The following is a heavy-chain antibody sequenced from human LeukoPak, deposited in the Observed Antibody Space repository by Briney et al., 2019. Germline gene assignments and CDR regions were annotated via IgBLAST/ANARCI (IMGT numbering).Heavy chain of an antibody. CDR1: GYIFTSYD. CDR2: TSTYNGNT. Sequence: ASVKVSCKTSGYIFTSYDIIWVRQAPGQGLEWMGWTSTYNGNTNYAQKLQGRVTMTTDTSTSTAYMELRSLRSDDTAVYYCARGPAWGYYFDYWGQGTLVTVSS. D-gene: IGHD3-16*01. J-gene: IGHJ4*02. CDR3: ARGPAWGYYFDY. V-gene: IGHV1-18*01.